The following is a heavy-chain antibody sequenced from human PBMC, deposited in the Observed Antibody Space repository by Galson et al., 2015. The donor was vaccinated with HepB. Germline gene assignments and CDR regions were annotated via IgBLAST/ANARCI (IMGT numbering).Heavy chain of an antibody. CDR2: IKYDGSER. J-gene: IGHJ6*02. CDR3: AREAV. Sequence: SLRLSCAGSGFTFTGYWMSWLRQAPGKGPEWVANIKYDGSERYYAASVKGRFTISRDNAKNSLYLEMNSLRVEDTAVYYCAREAVWGQGTTVTVSS. CDR1: GFTFTGYW. V-gene: IGHV3-7*03.